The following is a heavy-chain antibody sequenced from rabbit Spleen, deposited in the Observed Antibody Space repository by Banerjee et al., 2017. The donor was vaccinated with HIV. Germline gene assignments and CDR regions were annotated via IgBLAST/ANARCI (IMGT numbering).Heavy chain of an antibody. CDR3: ARDTGSSFSSYGMDL. Sequence: QSLEESGGDLVKPGASLTLTCITSGVFFSGNSYMCWVRQAPGKGLEWIVCIDTGSSGFTYFASWAKGRFTISKTSSTTVTLQMTSLTAAGTATYFCARDTGSSFSSYGMDLWGQGTLVTVS. CDR2: IDTGSSGFT. CDR1: GVFFSGNSY. D-gene: IGHD8-1*01. V-gene: IGHV1S40*01. J-gene: IGHJ6*01.